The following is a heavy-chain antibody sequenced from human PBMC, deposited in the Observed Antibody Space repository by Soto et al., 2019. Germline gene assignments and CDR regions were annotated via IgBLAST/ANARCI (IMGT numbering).Heavy chain of an antibody. V-gene: IGHV3-21*01. J-gene: IGHJ4*02. D-gene: IGHD3-3*01. CDR1: GFTFSSYS. Sequence: GGSLRLSCAASGFTFSSYSMNWVRQAPGKGLEWVSSISSSSSYIYYADSVKGRFTISRDNAKNSLYLQMNSLRDEGTAVYYCARVHDFWSGYYEGNPCDYWGQGTLVTVSS. CDR3: ARVHDFWSGYYEGNPCDY. CDR2: ISSSSSYI.